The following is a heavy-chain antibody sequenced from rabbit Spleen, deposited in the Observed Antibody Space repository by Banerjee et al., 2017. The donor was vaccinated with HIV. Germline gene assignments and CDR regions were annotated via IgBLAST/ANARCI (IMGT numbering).Heavy chain of an antibody. J-gene: IGHJ4*01. CDR1: GFSFSNSYY. Sequence: QSLEESGGDLVKPGASLTLTCTASGFSFSNSYYLCWVRQAPGKGLECIACIYGGSGGSTWYANWAKGRFTISKTSSTTVTLQLSSLTAADTATYFCARGSAAMTMVITGFYFNLWGPGTLVTVS. CDR3: ARGSAAMTMVITGFYFNL. CDR2: IYGGSGGST. V-gene: IGHV1S40*01. D-gene: IGHD2-1*01.